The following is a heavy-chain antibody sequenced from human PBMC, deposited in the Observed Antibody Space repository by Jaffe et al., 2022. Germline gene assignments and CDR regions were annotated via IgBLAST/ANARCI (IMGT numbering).Heavy chain of an antibody. CDR1: GFTFRSYW. V-gene: IGHV3-74*03. CDR2: IDPDGSLT. J-gene: IGHJ3*01. CDR3: ARDFDCSDGFCSPGGDAFGL. D-gene: IGHD3-9*01. Sequence: EVQLVDSGGGLVQPGGSLRLSCVASGFTFRSYWMHWVRQAPGKGLVWVSRIDPDGSLTTYADSVKGRFTIARDNAKNTLYLQMNSLRAEDTAVYFCARDFDCSDGFCSPGGDAFGLWGQGTMVTVSS.